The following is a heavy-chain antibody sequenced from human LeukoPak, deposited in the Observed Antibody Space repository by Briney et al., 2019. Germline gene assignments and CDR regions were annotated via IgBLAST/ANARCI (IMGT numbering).Heavy chain of an antibody. D-gene: IGHD6-13*01. CDR2: INHSGST. Sequence: SETLSLTCAVYGGSFSGYYWSWIRQPPGKGLEWIGEINHSGSTNYNPSLKSRVTISVDTSKNQFSLKLSSVTAADTAVYYCARGRAYSSSCPFDYWGQGTLVTVSS. CDR1: GGSFSGYY. V-gene: IGHV4-34*01. CDR3: ARGRAYSSSCPFDY. J-gene: IGHJ4*01.